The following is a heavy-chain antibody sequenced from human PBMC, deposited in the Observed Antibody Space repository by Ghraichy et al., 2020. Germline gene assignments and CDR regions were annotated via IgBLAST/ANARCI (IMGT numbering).Heavy chain of an antibody. CDR1: GDSFSTYY. Sequence: ETLSLTCTVSGDSFSTYYWTWIRQSPGTGLQWIGHMYYSGTTNYNPSLRGRVTMSMDTSKNQFSLKLMSVTVADTAVYYCARSAITVTSTWFVNWFDHWGQGAPVTVSS. D-gene: IGHD6-13*01. J-gene: IGHJ5*02. CDR3: ARSAITVTSTWFVNWFDH. CDR2: MYYSGTT. V-gene: IGHV4-59*01.